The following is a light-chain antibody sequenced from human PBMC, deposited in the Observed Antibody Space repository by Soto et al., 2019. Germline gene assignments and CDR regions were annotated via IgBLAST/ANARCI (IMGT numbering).Light chain of an antibody. CDR3: MQALQSRT. CDR1: QSLLHSDGYNY. V-gene: IGKV2-28*01. CDR2: LGS. J-gene: IGKJ4*01. Sequence: DIVMTQSPLSLSVTPGEPASISCRSSQSLLHSDGYNYLDWYLQRPGQSPQLLIYLGSNRASGVPDRFSGSGTGTDFTLEISRVEAEDVGVYYCMQALQSRTFGGGTKVEIK.